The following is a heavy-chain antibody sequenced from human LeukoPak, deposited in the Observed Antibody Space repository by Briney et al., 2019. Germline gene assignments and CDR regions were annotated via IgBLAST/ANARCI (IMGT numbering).Heavy chain of an antibody. V-gene: IGHV4-59*08. D-gene: IGHD2-8*01. Sequence: SETLSLTCTVSGGSISSYYWSWIRQPPGKGLEWIGYFYSGSTSYNVSLKSRVTISVDTSKNQVSLKLSSVTAADTAVYYCARSDCTSGVCCSFDFWGQGTLVSVSS. CDR2: FYSGST. CDR1: GGSISSYY. J-gene: IGHJ4*02. CDR3: ARSDCTSGVCCSFDF.